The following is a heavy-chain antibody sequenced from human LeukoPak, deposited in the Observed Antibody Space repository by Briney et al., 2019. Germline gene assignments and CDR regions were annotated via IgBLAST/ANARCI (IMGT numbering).Heavy chain of an antibody. CDR3: GRFTRSGDSVY. D-gene: IGHD7-27*01. J-gene: IGHJ4*02. CDR1: GFTFSSYW. Sequence: GGSLRLSCAASGFTFSSYWMSWVRQAPGKGLERVANIKQDGSEKQYVDSVKGRFAISRDNAENSLYLQMNSLTAEDTAVYYCGRFTRSGDSVYWGQGTLVTVSS. V-gene: IGHV3-7*04. CDR2: IKQDGSEK.